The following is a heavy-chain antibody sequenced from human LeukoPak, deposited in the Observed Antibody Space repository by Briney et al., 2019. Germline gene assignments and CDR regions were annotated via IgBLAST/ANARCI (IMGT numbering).Heavy chain of an antibody. CDR1: GGSISSSSFY. J-gene: IGHJ4*02. V-gene: IGHV4-39*01. CDR3: ARHRYSYGYRYFDY. Sequence: SETLSLTCTVSGGSISSSSFYWGWLRQPPGKGLEWIGSIKYTGNTYFNPSLKSRVTISVDTSKNQFSLKLSSVTAADTAVYYCARHRYSYGYRYFDYWGQGTLVTVSS. CDR2: IKYTGNT. D-gene: IGHD5-18*01.